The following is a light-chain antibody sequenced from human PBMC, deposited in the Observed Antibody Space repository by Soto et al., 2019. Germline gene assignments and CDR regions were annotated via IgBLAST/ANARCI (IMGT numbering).Light chain of an antibody. J-gene: IGKJ1*01. Sequence: DVVMTQSPLSLPVTPGQPASISCRSSQSLVYSDGNTYLNWFQQRPGQSPRRLLYKVSNRDSGVPHTFSGSGSGTDFTLNISRVEAEDLVLYYCLQGTPSLCTFGQATKVQI. V-gene: IGKV2-30*01. CDR1: QSLVYSDGNTY. CDR3: LQGTPSLCT. CDR2: KVS.